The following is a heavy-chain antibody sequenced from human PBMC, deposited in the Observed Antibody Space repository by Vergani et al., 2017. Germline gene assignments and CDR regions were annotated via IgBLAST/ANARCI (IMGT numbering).Heavy chain of an antibody. D-gene: IGHD4-17*01. CDR3: ARARQTVTDKLNVDY. V-gene: IGHV1-46*01. J-gene: IGHJ4*02. Sequence: QVQLVQSGAEVKKPGSSVKVSCKASGGTFSSYAISWVRQAPGQGLEWMGIINPSGGSTSYAQKFQGRVTMTRDTSTSTVYMELSSLRAEDTAVYYCARARQTVTDKLNVDYWGQGTLVTVSS. CDR2: INPSGGST. CDR1: GGTFSSYA.